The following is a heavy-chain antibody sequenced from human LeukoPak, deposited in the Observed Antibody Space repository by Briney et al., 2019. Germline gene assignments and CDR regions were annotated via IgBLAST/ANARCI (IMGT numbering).Heavy chain of an antibody. V-gene: IGHV3-30*02. Sequence: GGSLRLSCVASGLKFRNYGMHWVRQAPGKGLEWVTFIWYDGSHQYYIDSVKGRFTVSRDNAKSTLYLQMDSLRAEDTAVYYCATDRNEGKYYDYWGQGTLITVSS. CDR2: IWYDGSHQ. CDR1: GLKFRNYG. D-gene: IGHD2/OR15-2a*01. J-gene: IGHJ4*02. CDR3: ATDRNEGKYYDY.